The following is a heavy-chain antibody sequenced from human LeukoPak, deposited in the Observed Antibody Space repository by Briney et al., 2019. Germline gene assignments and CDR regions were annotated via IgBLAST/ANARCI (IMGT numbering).Heavy chain of an antibody. D-gene: IGHD1-26*01. CDR2: IIPIFGTA. J-gene: IGHJ6*03. CDR1: GGTFSSYA. V-gene: IGHV1-69*06. CDR3: ASGEGDSGSYYVGYYYYYMDV. Sequence: GSSVKVSCKASGGTFSSYAISWVRQAPGQGLEWMGGIIPIFGTANYAQKFQGRVTITADKSTSTAYMELSSLRSEDTAVYYCASGEGDSGSYYVGYYYYYMDVWGKGTTVTVSS.